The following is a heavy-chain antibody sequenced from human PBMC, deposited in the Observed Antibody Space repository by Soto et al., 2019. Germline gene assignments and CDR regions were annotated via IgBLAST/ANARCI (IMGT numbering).Heavy chain of an antibody. CDR2: ISAYNGNT. J-gene: IGHJ6*02. CDR1: GYTFTSYG. Sequence: GASVKVSCKASGYTFTSYGISWVRQAPGQGLEWMGWISAYNGNTNYAQKLQGRVTMTTDTSTSTAYMEPRSLRSDDTAVYYCARHIVVVTAINYYYYGMDVWGQGTTVTVSS. V-gene: IGHV1-18*01. D-gene: IGHD2-21*02. CDR3: ARHIVVVTAINYYYYGMDV.